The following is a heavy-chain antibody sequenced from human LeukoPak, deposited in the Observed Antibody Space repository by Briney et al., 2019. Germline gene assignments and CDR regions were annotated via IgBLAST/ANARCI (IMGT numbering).Heavy chain of an antibody. V-gene: IGHV3-7*03. CDR3: ARDWGGYYYDSSGPLECYFDY. D-gene: IGHD3-22*01. CDR2: IKKDGSEK. J-gene: IGHJ4*02. CDR1: GFTFSSYW. Sequence: GGSLRLSCAASGFTFSSYWMSWVRQAPGKGLEWVANIKKDGSEKYYVDSVKGRFTISRDNAKNSLYLQMNSLRAEDTAVYYCARDWGGYYYDSSGPLECYFDYWGQGTLVTVSS.